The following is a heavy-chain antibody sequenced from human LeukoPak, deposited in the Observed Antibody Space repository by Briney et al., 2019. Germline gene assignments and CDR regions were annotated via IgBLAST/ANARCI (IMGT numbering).Heavy chain of an antibody. CDR3: ARDLRPYSGYDNLAFDI. V-gene: IGHV3-30*04. Sequence: GGSLRLSCAASGFTFSSYAMHWVRQAPGKGLEWVAVISYDGSNKYYADSVKGRFTISRDNSKNTLYLQMNSLRAEDTAVYYCARDLRPYSGYDNLAFDIWGQGTRVTVSS. CDR1: GFTFSSYA. D-gene: IGHD5-12*01. CDR2: ISYDGSNK. J-gene: IGHJ3*02.